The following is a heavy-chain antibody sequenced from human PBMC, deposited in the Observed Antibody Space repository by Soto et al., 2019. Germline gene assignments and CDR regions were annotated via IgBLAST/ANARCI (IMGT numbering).Heavy chain of an antibody. V-gene: IGHV3-23*01. CDR1: GFTFSSYP. CDR3: AKDLSDHWSYYFDY. J-gene: IGHJ4*02. D-gene: IGHD1-26*01. Sequence: EVQLLESGGGLVQPGGSLRLSCAASGFTFSSYPMSWVRQAPGKGLEWVSAISGSGGSTYYADSVKGRFTISRDNSKNTLYLQMNSLRAEDTALYYCAKDLSDHWSYYFDYWGQGTLVTVSS. CDR2: ISGSGGST.